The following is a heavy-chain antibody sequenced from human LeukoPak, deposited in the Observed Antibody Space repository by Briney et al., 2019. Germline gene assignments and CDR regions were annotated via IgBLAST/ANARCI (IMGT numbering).Heavy chain of an antibody. CDR1: GGSISSYY. CDR3: ARGPTAIWLYYFDY. Sequence: TPSETLSLTCTVSGGSISSYYWSWIRQPPGKGLEWIGFIYYSGSTNYNPSLKSRVTISVDTSKNQFSLKLSSVTAADTAVYYCARGPTAIWLYYFDYWGQGTLVTVSS. D-gene: IGHD5-18*01. V-gene: IGHV4-59*08. CDR2: IYYSGST. J-gene: IGHJ4*02.